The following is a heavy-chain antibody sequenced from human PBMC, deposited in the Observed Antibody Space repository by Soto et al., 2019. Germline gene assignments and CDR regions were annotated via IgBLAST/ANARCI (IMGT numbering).Heavy chain of an antibody. Sequence: SETLSLTCAVSGGSISSGGYSWSWIRQPPGKGLEWIGYIYYSGSTNYNPSLKSRVTISVDTSKNQFSLKLSSVTAADTAVYYCARWLRPYYFDYWGQGTLVTVSS. V-gene: IGHV4-61*08. J-gene: IGHJ4*02. D-gene: IGHD5-12*01. CDR1: GGSISSGGYS. CDR3: ARWLRPYYFDY. CDR2: IYYSGST.